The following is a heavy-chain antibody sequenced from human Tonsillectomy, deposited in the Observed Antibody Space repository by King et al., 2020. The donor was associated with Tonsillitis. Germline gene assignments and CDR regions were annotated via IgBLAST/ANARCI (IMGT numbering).Heavy chain of an antibody. V-gene: IGHV4-34*01. CDR3: ARYFGSYELDP. CDR1: GGSFSGYY. D-gene: IGHD2-21*01. J-gene: IGHJ5*02. Sequence: VQLQQWGAGLLKPSETLSLTCAVYGGSFSGYYWSWIRQPPGKGLEWIGEINHSGSTNYNPSLKSRVTLSVDTSKNQFSLKLSSVTAADTAVYYCARYFGSYELDPWGQGTLVTVSS. CDR2: INHSGST.